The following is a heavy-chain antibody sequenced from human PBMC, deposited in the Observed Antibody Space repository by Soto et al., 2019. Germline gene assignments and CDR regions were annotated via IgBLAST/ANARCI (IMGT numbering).Heavy chain of an antibody. J-gene: IGHJ6*02. V-gene: IGHV3-30-3*01. D-gene: IGHD3-16*01. CDR3: ARDSSIIRRGASGMDV. CDR1: GITFSNDA. CDR2: IAYDGGNK. Sequence: SXRLSFAAPGITFSNDAMHWVRQAPGKGLEWVAIIAYDGGNKHYADSVRGRFTISRGNSKSTLYLQMKSLRVEDTAVYYCARDSSIIRRGASGMDVWGQGTTVTVSS.